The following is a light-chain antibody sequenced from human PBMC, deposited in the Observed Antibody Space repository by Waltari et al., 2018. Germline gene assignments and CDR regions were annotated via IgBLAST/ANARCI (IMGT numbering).Light chain of an antibody. CDR3: SSYEVSSNLL. CDR2: EVN. CDR1: SSDVGGYNY. J-gene: IGLJ2*01. Sequence: QSALTQPPSASGSPGQSVTISCTGTSSDVGGYNYVPWYQQHPGKAPKLMIHEVNKRPSGVPDRFSGSKSGNTASLTVSGLQAEDEADYYCSSYEVSSNLLFGGGTKLTVL. V-gene: IGLV2-8*01.